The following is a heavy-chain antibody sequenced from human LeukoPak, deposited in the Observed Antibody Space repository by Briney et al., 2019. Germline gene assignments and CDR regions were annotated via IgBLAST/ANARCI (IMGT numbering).Heavy chain of an antibody. Sequence: GGSLRLSGAASGFTLSDYWVHWVRQAPGKGLVWVSRINTNGGRTDYADSGKGRFTISRDNAKNTVSLQMNSLRAEETAVYYCARSFSGSTEYWGKGTRVTVSS. D-gene: IGHD7-27*01. CDR2: INTNGGRT. CDR3: ARSFSGSTEY. CDR1: GFTLSDYW. V-gene: IGHV3-74*01. J-gene: IGHJ4*02.